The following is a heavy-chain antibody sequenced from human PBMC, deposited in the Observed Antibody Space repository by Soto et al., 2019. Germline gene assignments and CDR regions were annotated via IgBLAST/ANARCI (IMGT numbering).Heavy chain of an antibody. V-gene: IGHV3-15*07. CDR1: GFTFTNAW. D-gene: IGHD6-6*01. CDR3: ATCIAARACAFDM. Sequence: GGSLRLSCAASGFTFTNAWMNWVRQAPGEGLEWVGRLKSIADAETTDYAAPVQGRFSISRDDSKNTLYLQMNSLKTEDTAVYYCATCIAARACAFDMWGQGTMVTVSS. J-gene: IGHJ3*02. CDR2: LKSIADAETT.